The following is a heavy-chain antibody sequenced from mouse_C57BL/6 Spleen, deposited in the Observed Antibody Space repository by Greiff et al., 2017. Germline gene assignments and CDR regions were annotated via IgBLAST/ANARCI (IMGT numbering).Heavy chain of an antibody. J-gene: IGHJ2*01. CDR1: GFTFSDYY. Sequence: EVKLVESEGGLVQPGSSMKLSCTASGFTFSDYYMAWVRQVPEKGLEWVANINYDGSSTYYLDSLKSRFLISRDNAKNILYLQMSSLKSEDTATYYCAREGGPYYFDYWGQGTTLTVSS. V-gene: IGHV5-16*01. CDR2: INYDGSST. CDR3: AREGGPYYFDY.